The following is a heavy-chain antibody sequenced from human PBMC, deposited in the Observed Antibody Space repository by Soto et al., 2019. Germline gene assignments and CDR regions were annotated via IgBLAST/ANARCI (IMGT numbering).Heavy chain of an antibody. Sequence: QLQLQESGPGLVKPSETLSLTCTVSGGSISSSSYYWGWIRQPPGKGLEWIGSIYYSGSTYYNPSLKSRVTISVDTSKNQFSRKLSSVTAADTAVYYCVRGSGSLNWFDPWGQGTLVTVSS. CDR1: GGSISSSSYY. CDR3: VRGSGSLNWFDP. D-gene: IGHD3-10*01. CDR2: IYYSGST. J-gene: IGHJ5*02. V-gene: IGHV4-39*01.